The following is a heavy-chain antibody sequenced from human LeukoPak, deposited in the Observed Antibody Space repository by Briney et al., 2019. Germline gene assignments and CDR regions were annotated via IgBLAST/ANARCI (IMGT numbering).Heavy chain of an antibody. CDR2: INSDGSST. Sequence: GSLRLSCAASGFTFSSYWMHWVRQAPGKGLVWVSRINSDGSSTSYADSVKGRFTISRDNSKNTLYLQMNSLRAEDTAVYYCAKDGPHITIFGVVIYYYYMDVWGKGTTVTVSS. CDR1: GFTFSSYW. CDR3: AKDGPHITIFGVVIYYYYMDV. J-gene: IGHJ6*03. D-gene: IGHD3-3*01. V-gene: IGHV3-74*01.